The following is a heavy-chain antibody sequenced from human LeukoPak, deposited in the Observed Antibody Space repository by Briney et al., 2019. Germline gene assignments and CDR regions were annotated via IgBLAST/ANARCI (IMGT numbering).Heavy chain of an antibody. J-gene: IGHJ1*01. CDR1: GFTFSSYA. Sequence: PGGSLRLSCSAPGFTFSSYAMHWVRQAPGKGLEYVSAISSNGGSTYYADSVKGRFTISRDNSKNTLYLQMSSLRAEDTAVYYCVKGQRYYDSSGYYSIEYFQHWGQGTLVTVSS. CDR3: VKGQRYYDSSGYYSIEYFQH. CDR2: ISSNGGST. V-gene: IGHV3-64D*09. D-gene: IGHD3-22*01.